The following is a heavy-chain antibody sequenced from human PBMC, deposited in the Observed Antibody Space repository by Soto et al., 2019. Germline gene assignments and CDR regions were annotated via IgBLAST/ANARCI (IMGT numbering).Heavy chain of an antibody. Sequence: SETLSLTCTVSGGSISSISHSWGWIRQSPGQGLEWIGNIFYNGITYYNPSLKSRVTISADTSKNHFSLKLNSVTAADTAVYYCARIPVDTYMIYWSDPWGQGTQVTVSS. V-gene: IGHV4-39*02. CDR1: GGSISSISHS. J-gene: IGHJ5*02. CDR2: IFYNGIT. CDR3: ARIPVDTYMIYWSDP. D-gene: IGHD3-16*01.